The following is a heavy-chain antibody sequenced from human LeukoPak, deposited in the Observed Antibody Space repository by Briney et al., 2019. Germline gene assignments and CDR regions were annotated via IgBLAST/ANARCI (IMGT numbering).Heavy chain of an antibody. CDR1: GGSISSYY. Sequence: SETLSLNGTGSGGSISSYYWSWIRQPPGKGLEWIGYIYYSGSTNYNPSLKSRVTISVDTSKNQFSLKLSSVTAADTAVYYCARRLMTTVTNNWFDPWGQGTLVTVSS. V-gene: IGHV4-59*12. D-gene: IGHD4-17*01. J-gene: IGHJ5*02. CDR2: IYYSGST. CDR3: ARRLMTTVTNNWFDP.